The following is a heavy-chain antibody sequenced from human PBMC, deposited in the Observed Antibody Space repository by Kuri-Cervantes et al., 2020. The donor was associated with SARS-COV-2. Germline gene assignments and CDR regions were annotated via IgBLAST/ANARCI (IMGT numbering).Heavy chain of an antibody. CDR1: GCSISSSSYY. D-gene: IGHD7-27*01. CDR3: ANTQFWGVDD. V-gene: IGHV3-66*02. J-gene: IGHJ4*02. Sequence: ETLSLTCTVSGCSISSSSYYWGWIRQPPGKGLEWVSVIYNGGSTYYADSVKGRFTISRDNSKNTLYLQMNRLTAEDTAVYYCANTQFWGVDDWGQGTLVTVSS. CDR2: IYNGGST.